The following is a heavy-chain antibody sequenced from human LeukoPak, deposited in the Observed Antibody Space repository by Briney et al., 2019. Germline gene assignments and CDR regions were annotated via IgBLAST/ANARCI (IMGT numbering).Heavy chain of an antibody. J-gene: IGHJ4*02. CDR3: PRVFDIGGGSTH. Sequence: ASVKVSCKASGYTFTSYYMHWVRQAPGQGLEWMGIINPSGGSTSYAQKFQGRVTMTKDRSTSTVYMQLSSLRSEDTAVYYCPRVFDIGGGSTHWGQGALVTVSS. V-gene: IGHV1-46*01. D-gene: IGHD2-15*01. CDR2: INPSGGST. CDR1: GYTFTSYY.